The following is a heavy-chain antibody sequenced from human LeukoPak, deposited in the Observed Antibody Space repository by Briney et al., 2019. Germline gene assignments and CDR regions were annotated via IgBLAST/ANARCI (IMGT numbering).Heavy chain of an antibody. CDR1: GYMFTDYY. Sequence: VASVKVSCKASGYMFTDYYIHWVRQAPGQGPEWVGWINPKSGGTNYAQKFQARVTMTSDTSVTTAYMELSSLRSDDTAVYYCATGERLVPAAMWFDYWGQGTLVTVSS. CDR3: ATGERLVPAAMWFDY. J-gene: IGHJ4*02. CDR2: INPKSGGT. D-gene: IGHD2-2*01. V-gene: IGHV1-2*02.